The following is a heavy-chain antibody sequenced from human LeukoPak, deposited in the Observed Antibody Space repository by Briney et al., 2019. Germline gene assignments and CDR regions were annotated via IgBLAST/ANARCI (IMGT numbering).Heavy chain of an antibody. V-gene: IGHV3-21*01. CDR2: ISSSSSYI. CDR3: ARVSQDIVVVPAAPTDY. CDR1: GFTFSSYS. J-gene: IGHJ4*02. Sequence: GGSLRLSCAASGFTFSSYSMNWVRQAPGKGLEWVSSISSSSSYIYYADSVKGRFTISGDNAKNSLYLQMNSLRAEDTAVYYCARVSQDIVVVPAAPTDYWGQGTLVTVSS. D-gene: IGHD2-2*01.